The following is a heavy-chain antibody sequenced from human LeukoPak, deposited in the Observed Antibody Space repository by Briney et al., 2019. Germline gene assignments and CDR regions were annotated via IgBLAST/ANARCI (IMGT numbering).Heavy chain of an antibody. CDR1: GYTFTGYY. V-gene: IGHV1-2*02. Sequence: ASVKVSCKASGYTFTGYYMRWVRQAPGQGLEWMGWINPNSGGTNYAQKFQGRVTMTRDTSISTAYMELSRLRSDDTAVYYCARDIAAAGGDDAFDIWGQGTMVTVSS. CDR3: ARDIAAAGGDDAFDI. CDR2: INPNSGGT. J-gene: IGHJ3*02. D-gene: IGHD6-13*01.